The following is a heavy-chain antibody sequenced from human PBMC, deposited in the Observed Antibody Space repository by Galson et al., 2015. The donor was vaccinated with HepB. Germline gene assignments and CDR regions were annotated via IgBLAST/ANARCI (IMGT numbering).Heavy chain of an antibody. D-gene: IGHD1-1*01. V-gene: IGHV3-7*03. J-gene: IGHJ4*02. Sequence: SLRLSCAASGFTFSTCWMTWVRQAPGKGLEWVANIKEDGSEQYYVDPVEGRFTISRDNARKSVYLQMNSLRVEDTAVYYCTRDNWSDYWGQGTLVTVSA. CDR2: IKEDGSEQ. CDR3: TRDNWSDY. CDR1: GFTFSTCW.